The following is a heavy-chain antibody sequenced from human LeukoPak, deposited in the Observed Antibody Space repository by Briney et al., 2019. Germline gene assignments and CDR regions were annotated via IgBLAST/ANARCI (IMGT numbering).Heavy chain of an antibody. Sequence: PSETLSLTCTVSGGSISGYYWSWIRQPAGKGLEWIGRTYGSGSTNYNPSLGGRATVSADTSKSKVSLKLNSVTAADTAVYYCARERTDCGGDCYSYWFDPWGQGTQVTVFS. CDR2: TYGSGST. CDR3: ARERTDCGGDCYSYWFDP. V-gene: IGHV4-4*07. D-gene: IGHD2-21*02. J-gene: IGHJ5*02. CDR1: GGSISGYY.